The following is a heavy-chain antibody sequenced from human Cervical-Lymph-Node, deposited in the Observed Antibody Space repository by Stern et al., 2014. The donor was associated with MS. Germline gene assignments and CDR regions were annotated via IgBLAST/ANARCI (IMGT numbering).Heavy chain of an antibody. Sequence: EVHLVESGGGLVQPGGSLRLSCAASGFTFSSYSMNWVRQAPGKGLEWVSYISSSSSTIYYADSVKGRFTISRDNAKNSLYLQMNSLRAEDTAVYYCARDHHSGSYSRGFDYWGQGTLVTVSS. D-gene: IGHD1-26*01. CDR3: ARDHHSGSYSRGFDY. J-gene: IGHJ4*02. V-gene: IGHV3-48*01. CDR2: ISSSSSTI. CDR1: GFTFSSYS.